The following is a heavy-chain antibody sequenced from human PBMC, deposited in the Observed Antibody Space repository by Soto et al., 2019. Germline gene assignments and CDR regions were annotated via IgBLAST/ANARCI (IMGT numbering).Heavy chain of an antibody. V-gene: IGHV4-4*02. CDR1: SGSISSSNW. CDR2: IYHSGST. J-gene: IGHJ6*03. D-gene: IGHD3-10*01. Sequence: PSETLSLTCAVSSGSISSSNWWSWVRQPPGKGLEWIGEIYHSGSTNYNPSLKSRVTISVDKSKNQFSLKLSSVTAADTAVYYCASGITMVRGVMKPLQNSPYYMDVWGKGTTVIVSS. CDR3: ASGITMVRGVMKPLQNSPYYMDV.